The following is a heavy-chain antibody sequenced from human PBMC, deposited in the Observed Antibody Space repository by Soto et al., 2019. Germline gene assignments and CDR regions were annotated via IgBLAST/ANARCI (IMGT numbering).Heavy chain of an antibody. CDR1: GDSISGYY. D-gene: IGHD1-26*01. J-gene: IGHJ4*02. V-gene: IGHV4-59*01. Sequence: SETLSLTCTVSGDSISGYYWSWIRQPPGKGLEWIGYIYHTGTTNYNPSLKSRVTISVDTFKNQFSLKLRSVTAADTAVYYCARDSDFDYWGQGTLVTVS. CDR2: IYHTGTT. CDR3: ARDSDFDY.